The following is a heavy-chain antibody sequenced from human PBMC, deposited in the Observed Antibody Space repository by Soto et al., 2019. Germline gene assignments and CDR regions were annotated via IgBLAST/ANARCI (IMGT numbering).Heavy chain of an antibody. CDR1: GGSFSGYD. CDR2: INHSGST. CDR3: ARDKITGLFDY. V-gene: IGHV4-34*01. J-gene: IGHJ4*02. D-gene: IGHD2-8*02. Sequence: PSQTLSLTCTVSGGSFSGYDWTWIRQPPGTGLEWIGEINHSGSTNYNPSLKSRVTISVDTSKSQFSLKLTSVTAADTAVYYCARDKITGLFDYWGQGTLVTVSS.